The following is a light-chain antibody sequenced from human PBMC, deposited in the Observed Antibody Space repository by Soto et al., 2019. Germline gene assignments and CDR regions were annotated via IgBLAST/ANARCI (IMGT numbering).Light chain of an antibody. V-gene: IGKV3-15*01. Sequence: EVVMRQSPATLSVSPGEGATVSCRASQGIGDTLAWYQHKPGQTPRLLIYDTSTRATGVPTRFSGSRSGAEFTLTIDSLEAEEFAVYNCQRCGVSRLNVGGGTKVDIK. CDR2: DTS. J-gene: IGKJ4*01. CDR3: QRCGVSRLN. CDR1: QGIGDT.